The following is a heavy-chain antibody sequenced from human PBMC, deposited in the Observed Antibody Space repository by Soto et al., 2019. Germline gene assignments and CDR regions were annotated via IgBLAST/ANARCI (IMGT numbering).Heavy chain of an antibody. CDR3: ANSDRGGSGNSNF. D-gene: IGHD3-10*01. CDR2: ISGSGDST. Sequence: EVQLLESGGGLVQPGGSLRLSCAASGFAFNTYAMDWVRQAPGKGLEWVSSISGSGDSTYYADSVKGRFTISRDNSENTMYLEMNSLRAEDTAVYYCANSDRGGSGNSNFWGQGTLVTVSS. CDR1: GFAFNTYA. V-gene: IGHV3-23*01. J-gene: IGHJ4*02.